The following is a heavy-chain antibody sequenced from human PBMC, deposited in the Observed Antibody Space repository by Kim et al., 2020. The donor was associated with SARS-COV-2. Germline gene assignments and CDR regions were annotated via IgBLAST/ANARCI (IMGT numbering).Heavy chain of an antibody. CDR3: AIQWFGELLTQPPGNY. J-gene: IGHJ4*02. V-gene: IGHV3-64*01. CDR1: GFTFSSYA. CDR2: ISSNGGST. D-gene: IGHD3-10*01. Sequence: GGSLRLSCAASGFTFSSYAMHWVRQAPGKGLEYVSAISSNGGSTYYANSVKGRFTISRDNSKNTLYLQMGSLRAEDMAVYYCAIQWFGELLTQPPGNYWGQGTLVTVSS.